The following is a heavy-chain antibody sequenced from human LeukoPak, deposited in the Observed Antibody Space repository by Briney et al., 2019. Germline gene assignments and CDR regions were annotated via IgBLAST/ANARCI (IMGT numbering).Heavy chain of an antibody. J-gene: IGHJ4*02. V-gene: IGHV3-64*01. CDR3: AREGTPGSYDY. CDR2: ISGDGITT. CDR1: GFTFSSYA. D-gene: IGHD3-9*01. Sequence: PGGTLRLSCAASGFTFSSYAMSWVRQAPGKGLESGSAISGDGITTYYANSVRGRFTISRDNYKNTLYLQMGSLRPEDTAVYYCAREGTPGSYDYWGQGTLVTVSS.